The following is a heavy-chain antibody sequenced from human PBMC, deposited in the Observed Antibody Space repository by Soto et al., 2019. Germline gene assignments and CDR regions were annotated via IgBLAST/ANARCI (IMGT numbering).Heavy chain of an antibody. J-gene: IGHJ4*02. Sequence: ISFKSSGYSFTGYWITWVRQMPGKFLEWMGRIDPSDSYTDYSPSFRGHVTMYADESIVSAYLHWSSLKASDTAMYYCARLALGGSRPDCWGQGTQVTVSP. CDR1: GYSFTGYW. V-gene: IGHV5-10-1*01. D-gene: IGHD1-26*01. CDR3: ARLALGGSRPDC. CDR2: IDPSDSYT.